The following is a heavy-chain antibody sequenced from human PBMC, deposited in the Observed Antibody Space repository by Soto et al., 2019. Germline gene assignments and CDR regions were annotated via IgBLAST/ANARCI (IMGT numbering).Heavy chain of an antibody. J-gene: IGHJ4*02. CDR2: IYYSGST. V-gene: IGHV4-39*07. D-gene: IGHD5-12*01. CDR3: ARESTRVATIDY. Sequence: SETLSLTCTVSGGSISSSNYYWGRLRQPPGKGLEWIGSIYYSGSTYYNPSLKSRVTISVDTSKNQFSLKLSSVTAADTAVYYCARESTRVATIDYWGQGTLVTVSS. CDR1: GGSISSSNYY.